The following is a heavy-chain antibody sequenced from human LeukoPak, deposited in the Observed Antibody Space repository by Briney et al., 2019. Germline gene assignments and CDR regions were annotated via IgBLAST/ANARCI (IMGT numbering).Heavy chain of an antibody. Sequence: ASVKVSCKASGYTFTGYFMHWVRQAPGQGLEWMGWINPNSGGTNYAQKFQGRVTMTRDTSISTAYMELSRLRSDDTAVYYCARGGAWELLRGYYFDYWGQGTLVTVSS. CDR3: ARGGAWELLRGYYFDY. CDR2: INPNSGGT. CDR1: GYTFTGYF. D-gene: IGHD1-26*01. V-gene: IGHV1-2*02. J-gene: IGHJ4*02.